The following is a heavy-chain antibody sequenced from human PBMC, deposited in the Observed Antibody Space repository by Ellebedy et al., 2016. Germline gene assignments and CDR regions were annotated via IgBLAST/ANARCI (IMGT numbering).Heavy chain of an antibody. CDR3: ASALKRGGSRTDCYDAFDI. Sequence: GESLKISCAASGFTFSSYAMHWVRQAPGKGLEWVAIISSDGSSENYADSVKGRFTISRDNSKNTLYLQMSSLRAEDTAVYYCASALKRGGSRTDCYDAFDIWGQGTMVTVSS. CDR1: GFTFSSYA. V-gene: IGHV3-30*04. J-gene: IGHJ3*02. D-gene: IGHD2-2*01. CDR2: ISSDGSSE.